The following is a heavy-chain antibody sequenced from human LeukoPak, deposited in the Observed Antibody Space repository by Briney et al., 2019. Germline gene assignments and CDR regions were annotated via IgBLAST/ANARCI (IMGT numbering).Heavy chain of an antibody. CDR1: GYTFTSYD. D-gene: IGHD3-16*01. CDR2: MNPNSGNT. CDR3: AMFTIGGNWFDP. V-gene: IGHV1-8*03. J-gene: IGHJ5*02. Sequence: ASVKVSCKASGYTFTSYDINWVRQATGQGLEWMGWMNPNSGNTGYAQKFQGRVTITRNTSISTAYMELSSLRSEDTAVYYCAMFTIGGNWFDPWGQGTLVTVSS.